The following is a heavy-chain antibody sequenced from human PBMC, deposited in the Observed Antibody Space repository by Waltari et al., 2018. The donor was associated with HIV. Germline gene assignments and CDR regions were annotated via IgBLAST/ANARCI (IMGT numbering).Heavy chain of an antibody. V-gene: IGHV1-8*01. Sequence: QVQLVQSGAEVKQPGASVKVSCKASGYIFNNYDINWVRQATGQGLEWMGWMNPNSRNTGYEQKFQGRVTMTRDTSITTAYMELSRLKSGDTAVYSCARAVNAVGAPHWFAPWGQGTLVTVSS. J-gene: IGHJ5*02. CDR1: GYIFNNYD. D-gene: IGHD1-26*01. CDR3: ARAVNAVGAPHWFAP. CDR2: MNPNSRNT.